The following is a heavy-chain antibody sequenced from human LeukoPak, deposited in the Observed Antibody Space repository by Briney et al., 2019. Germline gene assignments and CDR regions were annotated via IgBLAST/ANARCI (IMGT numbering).Heavy chain of an antibody. CDR1: GFTFSSYA. CDR3: ARDLSATRYFDY. V-gene: IGHV3-23*01. J-gene: IGHJ4*02. Sequence: GGSLRLSCAASGFTFSSYAMDWVRQAPGKGLEWVSAIGGSGGSTYYADSVKGRFTISRDNSKNTLYLQMNSLRAEDTAVYYCARDLSATRYFDYWGQGTLVTVSS. CDR2: IGGSGGST. D-gene: IGHD3-16*02.